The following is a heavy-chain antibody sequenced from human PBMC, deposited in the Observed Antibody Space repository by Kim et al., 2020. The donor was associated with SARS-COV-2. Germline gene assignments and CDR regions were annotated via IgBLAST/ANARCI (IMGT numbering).Heavy chain of an antibody. V-gene: IGHV5-51*01. CDR2: IYPGDSDT. CDR3: ARHPGGQQLVLSDAFDI. CDR1: GYSFTSYW. Sequence: GESLKISCKGSGYSFTSYWIGWVRQMPGKGLEWMGIIYPGDSDTRYSPSFQGQVTISADKSISTAYLQWSSLKASDTAMYYCARHPGGQQLVLSDAFDIWGQGTMVTVSS. J-gene: IGHJ3*02. D-gene: IGHD6-13*01.